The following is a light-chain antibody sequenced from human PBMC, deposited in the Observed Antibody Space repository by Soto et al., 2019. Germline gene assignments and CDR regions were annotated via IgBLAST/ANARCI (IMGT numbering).Light chain of an antibody. J-gene: IGLJ3*02. V-gene: IGLV1-44*01. CDR2: SNN. CDR3: AAWDGSLNGWV. CDR1: SSNIRSNT. Sequence: QSVLTQPPSASGTPGQRVTISCSGSSSNIRSNTVNWFQHLPGTAPKLLIYSNNQRPSGVPDRFSGSKSGTSASLAISGLQSEDEADYYCAAWDGSLNGWVFGGGTKVTVL.